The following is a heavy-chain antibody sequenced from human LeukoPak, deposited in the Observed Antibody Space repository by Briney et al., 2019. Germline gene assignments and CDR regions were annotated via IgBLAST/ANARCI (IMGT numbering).Heavy chain of an antibody. J-gene: IGHJ4*02. D-gene: IGHD1-1*01. Sequence: GGSLRLSCAASGFTFNTYSMNWVRQAPGRGLEWVSYISSGSSTIYYADSVKGRFTISRDNSKNTLYLQMNSLRAEDTAVYYCAKDRSGTTGTNFDYWGQGTLVTVSS. CDR2: ISSGSSTI. CDR3: AKDRSGTTGTNFDY. CDR1: GFTFNTYS. V-gene: IGHV3-48*01.